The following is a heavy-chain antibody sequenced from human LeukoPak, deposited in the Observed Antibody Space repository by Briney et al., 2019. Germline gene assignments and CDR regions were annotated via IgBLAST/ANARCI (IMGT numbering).Heavy chain of an antibody. V-gene: IGHV1-46*01. J-gene: IGHJ6*02. CDR2: INPSGGST. Sequence: ASVKVSCKASGYTFTDYYMHWVRQAPGQGLEWMGIINPSGGSTSYAQKFQGRVTMTRDTSTSTVYMELSSLRSEDTAVYYCARDYPTTVKRYYGMDVWGQGTTVTVSS. D-gene: IGHD4-17*01. CDR1: GYTFTDYY. CDR3: ARDYPTTVKRYYGMDV.